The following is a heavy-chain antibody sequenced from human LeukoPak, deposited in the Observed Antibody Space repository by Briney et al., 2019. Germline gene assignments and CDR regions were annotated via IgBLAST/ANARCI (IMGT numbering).Heavy chain of an antibody. CDR3: ARLDLRLYRSGTFVGS. D-gene: IGHD3-10*01. CDR2: INPNGGGT. Sequence: GASVKVSCRASGGTFTAYYLHWVRQAPGQGLEWMGWINPNGGGTVYAPKFQGRVSMTRDTSISTAYLELSRLTSDDTAVYYCARLDLRLYRSGTFVGSWGQGTLVTVSS. CDR1: GGTFTAYY. V-gene: IGHV1-2*02. J-gene: IGHJ1*01.